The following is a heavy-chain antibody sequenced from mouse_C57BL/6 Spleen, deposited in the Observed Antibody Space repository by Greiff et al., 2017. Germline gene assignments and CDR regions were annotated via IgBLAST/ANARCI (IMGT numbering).Heavy chain of an antibody. Sequence: QVQLKESGAELVRPGASVKLSCKASGYTFTDYYINWVKQRPGQGLEWIARIYPGSGNTYYNEKFKGKATLTAEKSSSTAYMQLSSLTSEDSAVYFCARGYYGSSPAWFAYSGQETLVTVSA. J-gene: IGHJ3*01. CDR3: ARGYYGSSPAWFAY. D-gene: IGHD1-1*01. CDR1: GYTFTDYY. V-gene: IGHV1-76*01. CDR2: IYPGSGNT.